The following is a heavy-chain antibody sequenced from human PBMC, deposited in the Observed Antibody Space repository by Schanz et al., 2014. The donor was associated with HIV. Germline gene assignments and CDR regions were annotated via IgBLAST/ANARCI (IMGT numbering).Heavy chain of an antibody. Sequence: EVQLLESGGGLVQPGGSLRLSCAASGFTFSSYAMSWVRQAPGKGLEWVSVISGSGGSTYYADSVKGRFTISRDNSKNTLYLQMNSLRAEDTAVYYCARDDCSGGSCYSNYYYGMDVWGQGTTVTVSS. V-gene: IGHV3-23*01. CDR1: GFTFSSYA. CDR2: ISGSGGST. D-gene: IGHD2-15*01. CDR3: ARDDCSGGSCYSNYYYGMDV. J-gene: IGHJ6*02.